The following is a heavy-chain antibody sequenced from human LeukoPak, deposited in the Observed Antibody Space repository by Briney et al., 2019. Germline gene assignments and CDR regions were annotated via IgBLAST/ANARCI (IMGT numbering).Heavy chain of an antibody. Sequence: GGSLRLSCAASGFTFSNYWMSWVRQAPGKGLEWVANIKQDGREKYYVDSVKGRFTISRDNVKNSVYLQMNSLRAEDTAVYYCARDNWGFWGKGTTVTVSS. V-gene: IGHV3-7*01. CDR3: ARDNWGF. CDR1: GFTFSNYW. D-gene: IGHD7-27*01. J-gene: IGHJ6*04. CDR2: IKQDGREK.